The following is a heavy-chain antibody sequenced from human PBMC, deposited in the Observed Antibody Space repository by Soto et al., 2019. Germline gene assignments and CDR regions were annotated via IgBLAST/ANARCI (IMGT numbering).Heavy chain of an antibody. J-gene: IGHJ4*02. CDR2: INPITGGT. Sequence: VASVKVSCKASGYTFTSYYIHWVRQAPGQGLEWMGWINPITGGTNYAPKFQGRVTMTRDTSITTAYMELSRLRSDDTAVYYCARNYYDSSDRDYLDYWGQGTPVTVS. CDR3: ARNYYDSSDRDYLDY. D-gene: IGHD3-22*01. CDR1: GYTFTSYY. V-gene: IGHV1-2*02.